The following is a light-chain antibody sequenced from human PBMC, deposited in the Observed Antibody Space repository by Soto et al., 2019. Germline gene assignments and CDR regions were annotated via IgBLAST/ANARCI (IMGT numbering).Light chain of an antibody. CDR3: CSYAGSSPWV. Sequence: QSALTRPASVSGSPGQSITISCTGTSSDVGSYNLVSWYQQHPGKAPKLMIYEGSRRPSGVSNRFSGSKSGNTASLTISGLQAEDDADYYCCSYAGSSPWVFGVGTRVTVL. CDR1: SSDVGSYNL. J-gene: IGLJ3*02. V-gene: IGLV2-23*01. CDR2: EGS.